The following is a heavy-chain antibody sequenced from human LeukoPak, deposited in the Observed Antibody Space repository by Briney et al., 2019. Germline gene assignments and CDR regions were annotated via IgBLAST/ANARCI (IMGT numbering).Heavy chain of an antibody. CDR1: GGSFSGYY. CDR2: INHSGST. D-gene: IGHD3-22*01. V-gene: IGHV4-34*01. CDR3: ARLASDYYDSSGYDRARSYYYYYGMDV. Sequence: SETLSLTCAVYGGSFSGYYWSWIRQPPGKGLEWIGEINHSGSTNYNPSLKSRVTISVDTSKNQFSLKLSSVTAADTAVYYCARLASDYYDSSGYDRARSYYYYYGMDVWGQGTTVTVSS. J-gene: IGHJ6*02.